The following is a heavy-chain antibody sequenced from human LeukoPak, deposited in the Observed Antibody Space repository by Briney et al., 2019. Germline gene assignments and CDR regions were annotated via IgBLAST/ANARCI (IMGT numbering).Heavy chain of an antibody. CDR1: GGTFSSYA. CDR2: IIPIFGTA. CDR3: ACSNDWGIIAAAEFQPFDY. J-gene: IGHJ4*02. Sequence: SVKVSCRASGGTFSSYAISWVRQAPGQGLEWMGGIIPIFGTANYAQKFQGRVTIITDESTSTAYMELSSLRSEDTAVYYCACSNDWGIIAAAEFQPFDYWGQGTLVTVSS. D-gene: IGHD6-13*01. V-gene: IGHV1-69*05.